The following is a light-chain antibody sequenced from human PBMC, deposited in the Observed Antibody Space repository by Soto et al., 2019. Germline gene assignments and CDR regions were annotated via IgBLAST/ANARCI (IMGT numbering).Light chain of an antibody. CDR2: EVS. J-gene: IGLJ1*01. CDR1: SNDVGGYKY. V-gene: IGLV2-8*01. CDR3: SSYTGSGTYV. Sequence: QSVLTQPPSASGSPGQSVTISCTGTSNDVGGYKYVSWYQQHPGKVPKLMIYEVSKRPSGVPDRFSGSKSGNTASLTVSGLQAEDGADYYCSSYTGSGTYVFGTGTKVTVL.